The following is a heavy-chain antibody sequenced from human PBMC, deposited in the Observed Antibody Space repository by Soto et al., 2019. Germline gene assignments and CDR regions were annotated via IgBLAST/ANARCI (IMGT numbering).Heavy chain of an antibody. CDR2: INAGNGNT. V-gene: IGHV1-3*01. CDR3: ERRGIFTVTSYYFDY. D-gene: IGHD4-17*01. J-gene: IGHJ4*02. CDR1: GYTFTSYA. Sequence: ASVKVSCKASGYTFTSYAMHWVRQAPGQRLEWMGWINAGNGNTKYSQKFQGRVTITRGTSASTAYMELSSLRSEDTAVYYCERRGIFTVTSYYFDYWGQGTLVTVSS.